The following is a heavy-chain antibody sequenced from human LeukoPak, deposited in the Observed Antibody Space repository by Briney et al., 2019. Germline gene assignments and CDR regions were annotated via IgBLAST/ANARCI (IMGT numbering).Heavy chain of an antibody. Sequence: GGSLRLSCAASGFTFDDYAMHWVRQAPGKGLEWVSGISWNSGSIGYADSVKGRFTISRDNAKNSLYLQMSSLRTEDTALYYCARSRWFGESPFDYWGQGTLVTVSS. CDR2: ISWNSGSI. V-gene: IGHV3-9*01. CDR1: GFTFDDYA. CDR3: ARSRWFGESPFDY. J-gene: IGHJ4*02. D-gene: IGHD3-10*01.